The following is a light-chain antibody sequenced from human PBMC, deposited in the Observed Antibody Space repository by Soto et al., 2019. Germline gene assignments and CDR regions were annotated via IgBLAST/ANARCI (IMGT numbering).Light chain of an antibody. CDR2: DAS. CDR3: QQCRNWPLT. V-gene: IGKV3-15*01. J-gene: IGKJ4*01. CDR1: QNVYNN. Sequence: ETVKTKSLATPSIYPGELATHSCNSSQNVYNNLAWYQQRPGQPPRLLIYDASTRATGISARFSGSGYGTEFTLTISSLQSEDFAVYFCQQCRNWPLTFGGGTKVDIK.